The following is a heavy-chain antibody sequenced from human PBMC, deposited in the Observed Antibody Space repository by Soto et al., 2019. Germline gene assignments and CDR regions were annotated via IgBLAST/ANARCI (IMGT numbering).Heavy chain of an antibody. V-gene: IGHV3-30*18. CDR2: ISYDGSNK. J-gene: IGHJ4*02. D-gene: IGHD6-19*01. Sequence: PGGSLRLSCAASGFTFSSYGMHWVRQAPGKGLEWVAVISYDGSNKYYADSVKGRFTISRDNSKNTLYLQMNSLRAEDTAVYYCAKDMGLEQWLADYFDYWGQGTLVTVSS. CDR1: GFTFSSYG. CDR3: AKDMGLEQWLADYFDY.